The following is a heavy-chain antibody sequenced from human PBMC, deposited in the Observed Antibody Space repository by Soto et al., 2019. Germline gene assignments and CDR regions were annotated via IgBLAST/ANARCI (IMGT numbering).Heavy chain of an antibody. Sequence: QVQLVESGGGVVQPGTSLRLSCAASGFTFSDHGMHWVRQAPGKGLEWVAVISHDGNSKYYGDSVKGRFTVSRDNSNNMAYLQMNSLRLEDTAMYHCAKQFDLGGLEDYWGQGTLVTVSS. D-gene: IGHD1-1*01. CDR3: AKQFDLGGLEDY. V-gene: IGHV3-30*18. CDR2: ISHDGNSK. CDR1: GFTFSDHG. J-gene: IGHJ4*02.